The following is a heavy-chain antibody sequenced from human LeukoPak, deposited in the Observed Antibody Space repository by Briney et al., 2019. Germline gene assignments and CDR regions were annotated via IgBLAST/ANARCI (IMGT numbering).Heavy chain of an antibody. CDR2: SSSSSSYI. CDR3: ARGGDDYDSSGLDY. CDR1: GFTFSSYS. Sequence: GGSLRLSCAASGFTFSSYSMSWVRQAPGKGLEWVSSSSSSSSYIYYADSVKGRFTISRDNAKNSLYLQMNSLRAEDTAVYYCARGGDDYDSSGLDYWGQGTLVTVSS. J-gene: IGHJ4*02. V-gene: IGHV3-21*01. D-gene: IGHD3-22*01.